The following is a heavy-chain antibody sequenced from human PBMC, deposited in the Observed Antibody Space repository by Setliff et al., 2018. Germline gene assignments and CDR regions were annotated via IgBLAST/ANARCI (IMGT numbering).Heavy chain of an antibody. CDR3: VTGMGTHYYDPSAQGPFAI. Sequence: GGSLRLSCAASGFTFDDYAMHWVRQAPGKGLEWVSIISGDASYTAYADSVKGRFTISRDNARNTVYLQMNGLRAEDTAVYYCVTGMGTHYYDPSAQGPFAIWGQGTMVTVSS. CDR2: ISGDASYT. CDR1: GFTFDDYA. V-gene: IGHV3-74*01. D-gene: IGHD3-22*01. J-gene: IGHJ3*02.